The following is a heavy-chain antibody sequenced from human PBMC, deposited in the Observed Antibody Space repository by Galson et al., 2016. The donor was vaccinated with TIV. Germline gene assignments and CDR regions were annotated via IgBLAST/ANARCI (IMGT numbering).Heavy chain of an antibody. CDR1: GGTFSSYA. D-gene: IGHD5-12*01. J-gene: IGHJ4*02. CDR2: IIPILGMT. Sequence: SVKVSCKASGGTFSSYALSWVRQAPGQGLEWMGRIIPILGMTNYAQRFQGRVTITADRSATTAYMELNSLRTEDTAVYYCARSPHSAYGTFSDYWGQGTLVTVSS. CDR3: ARSPHSAYGTFSDY. V-gene: IGHV1-69*04.